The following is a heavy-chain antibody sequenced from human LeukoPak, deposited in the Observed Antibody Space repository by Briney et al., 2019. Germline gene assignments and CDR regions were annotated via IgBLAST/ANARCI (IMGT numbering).Heavy chain of an antibody. J-gene: IGHJ6*03. D-gene: IGHD1-26*01. CDR1: GYSFTSYG. Sequence: GESLKISCKGSGYSFTSYGISWVRQAPGQGLEWMGWISAYNGNTNYAQKLQGRVTMTTDTSTSTAYMELRSLRSDDTAVYYCARAPSQVGATMVYYYYYYMDVWGKGTTVTVSS. V-gene: IGHV1-18*01. CDR3: ARAPSQVGATMVYYYYYYMDV. CDR2: ISAYNGNT.